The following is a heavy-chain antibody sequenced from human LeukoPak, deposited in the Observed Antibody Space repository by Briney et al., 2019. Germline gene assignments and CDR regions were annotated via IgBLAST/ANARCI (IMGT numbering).Heavy chain of an antibody. V-gene: IGHV4-30-2*01. J-gene: IGHJ5*02. CDR2: IYHSGST. Sequence: SQTLSLTCAVCGGSISSGGYSWSWIRQPPGKGLEWIGYIYHSGSTYYNPSLKGRVTISVDRSKNQFSLKLSSVTAADTAVYYCARVLTVTTGRASWFDPWGQGTLVTVSS. D-gene: IGHD4-17*01. CDR1: GGSISSGGYS. CDR3: ARVLTVTTGRASWFDP.